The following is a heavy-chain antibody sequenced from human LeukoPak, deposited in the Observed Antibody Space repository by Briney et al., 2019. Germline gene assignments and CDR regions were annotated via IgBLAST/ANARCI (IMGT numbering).Heavy chain of an antibody. J-gene: IGHJ4*02. Sequence: ASVKVSCKASGSTFTGYYIHWVRQAPGQGLEWMGWIIPNSGGTNYAQRFQGRVTMTRDTSISTAYMELTSLRSDDTALYYCARTLTGGRGGYFDYWGQGTLVTVSS. CDR1: GSTFTGYY. V-gene: IGHV1-2*02. CDR2: IIPNSGGT. D-gene: IGHD3-9*01. CDR3: ARTLTGGRGGYFDY.